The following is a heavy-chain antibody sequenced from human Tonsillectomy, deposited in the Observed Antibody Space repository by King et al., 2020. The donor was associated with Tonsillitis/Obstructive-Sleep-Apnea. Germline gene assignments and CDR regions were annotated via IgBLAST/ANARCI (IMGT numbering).Heavy chain of an antibody. CDR3: ARDSMSHYYDSSGYYTFDY. Sequence: QLVQSGAEVKKPGASVKVSCKASGYTFTSYGISWVRQAPGQGLEWMGWISAYNGNTNYAQKLQGRVTMTTDTSTNTAYMELRSLRSDDTAVYYCARDSMSHYYDSSGYYTFDYWGQGTLVTVSS. D-gene: IGHD3-22*01. CDR1: GYTFTSYG. J-gene: IGHJ4*02. V-gene: IGHV1-18*01. CDR2: ISAYNGNT.